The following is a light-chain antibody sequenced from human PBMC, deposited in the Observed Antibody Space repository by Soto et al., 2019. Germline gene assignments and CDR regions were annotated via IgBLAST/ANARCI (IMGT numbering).Light chain of an antibody. CDR2: EVT. Sequence: ALTQPPSASGSPGQSVTISCTGTSSDVGGYNYVSWYQQYPGRAPKLMIYEVTKRPSGVPDRFSGSKSGNTVSLTVSGLQAEDEADYYCSSYAASNNFYFVFGGGTKLTVL. CDR3: SSYAASNNFYFV. J-gene: IGLJ3*02. V-gene: IGLV2-8*01. CDR1: SSDVGGYNY.